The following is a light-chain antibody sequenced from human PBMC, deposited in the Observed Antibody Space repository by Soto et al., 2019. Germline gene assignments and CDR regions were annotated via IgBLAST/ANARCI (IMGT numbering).Light chain of an antibody. Sequence: EIVMTQSPSTLSVSPGERAILSCRASQSISSDLAWYQQRPGQAPRLLIYGASTRATGIPARFSGSGSGTEFTLTISSLQSEDFAVYYCQQYLSTPLTFGGGTKVAIK. CDR2: GAS. V-gene: IGKV3-15*01. CDR1: QSISSD. J-gene: IGKJ4*01. CDR3: QQYLSTPLT.